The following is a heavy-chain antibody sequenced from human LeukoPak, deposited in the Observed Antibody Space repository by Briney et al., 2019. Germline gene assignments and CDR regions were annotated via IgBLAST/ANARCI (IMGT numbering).Heavy chain of an antibody. V-gene: IGHV4-59*08. Sequence: SETLSLTCTVSGGSISSYYWSWIRQPPGKGLEWIGYISYSGSTYYNPSLKSRVTISVDTSKNQFSLKLRSVTAADTAVYYCARAGFGIDFWGQGTLVTVSS. J-gene: IGHJ4*02. CDR1: GGSISSYY. CDR3: ARAGFGIDF. D-gene: IGHD3-10*01. CDR2: ISYSGST.